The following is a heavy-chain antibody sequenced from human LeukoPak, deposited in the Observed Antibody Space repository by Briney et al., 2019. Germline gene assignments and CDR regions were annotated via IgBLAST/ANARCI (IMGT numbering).Heavy chain of an antibody. CDR2: IYYIGST. D-gene: IGHD3-10*01. J-gene: IGHJ5*02. CDR1: GGSISSYY. Sequence: PSETLSLTCTVSGGSISSYYWSWIRQPPGKGLEWIGYIYYIGSTNYNPSLKSRVTISVDTSKNQFSLKLSSVTAADTAVYYCARGPYGSGSYYNVEGFAGVGETRKNWFDPWGQGTLVTVSS. CDR3: ARGPYGSGSYYNVEGFAGVGETRKNWFDP. V-gene: IGHV4-59*01.